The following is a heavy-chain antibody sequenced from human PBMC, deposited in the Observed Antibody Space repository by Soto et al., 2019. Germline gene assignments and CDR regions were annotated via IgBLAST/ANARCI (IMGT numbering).Heavy chain of an antibody. CDR3: ARAPRPLRYFDCLPFDY. CDR2: IIPIFGTA. CDR1: GGTFSSYA. V-gene: IGHV1-69*13. D-gene: IGHD3-9*01. Sequence: SVKVSCKASGGTFSSYAISWVRQAPGQGLEWMGGIIPIFGTANYAQKLQGRVTITADESTSTAYMELSSLRSEDTAVYYCARAPRPLRYFDCLPFDYWGQGTLVTVSS. J-gene: IGHJ4*02.